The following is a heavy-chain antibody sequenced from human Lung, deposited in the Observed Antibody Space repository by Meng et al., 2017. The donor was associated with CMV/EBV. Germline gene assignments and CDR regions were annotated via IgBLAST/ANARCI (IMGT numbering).Heavy chain of an antibody. D-gene: IGHD1-1*01. V-gene: IGHV3-11*04. CDR1: GFTFSDYY. CDR3: ARFVKDTSTWYSNYFDH. Sequence: GESXKISCAASGFTFSDYYMSWIRQAPGKGLEWVSYISDSGDAKFYGDSVKGRFTISRDNAKRSIFLQLNSLRADDTAVYYCARFVKDTSTWYSNYFDHWGQGTXVNVYS. J-gene: IGHJ4*02. CDR2: ISDSGDAK.